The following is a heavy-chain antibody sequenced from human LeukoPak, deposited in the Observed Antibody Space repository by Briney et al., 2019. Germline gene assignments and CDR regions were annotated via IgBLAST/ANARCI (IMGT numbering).Heavy chain of an antibody. V-gene: IGHV3-23*01. CDR3: ARKGGDYDDYFDY. CDR2: ISGSGGST. CDR1: GFTFSSYA. Sequence: GGSLRLSCAASGFTFSSYAMSWVRQAPGKGLEWVSAISGSGGSTYYADSVKGRFTISRDNSKNTLYLQMNSLRAEDTAVYYCARKGGDYDDYFDYWGQGTLVTVSS. J-gene: IGHJ4*02. D-gene: IGHD4-17*01.